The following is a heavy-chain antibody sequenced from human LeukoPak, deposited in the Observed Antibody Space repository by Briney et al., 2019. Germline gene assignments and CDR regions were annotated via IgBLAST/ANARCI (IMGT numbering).Heavy chain of an antibody. D-gene: IGHD3-22*01. CDR2: ISGYSANT. V-gene: IGHV1-18*01. J-gene: IGHJ4*02. Sequence: ASVKVSCRASGYTFSNYGLIWVRQAPGQGLEWMGWISGYSANTKYAEKFQGRVSMTTETSTTTAYMELRSLTSDDEAVYYCARSHSGSLRSPFALWGQGTLVTVSS. CDR1: GYTFSNYG. CDR3: ARSHSGSLRSPFAL.